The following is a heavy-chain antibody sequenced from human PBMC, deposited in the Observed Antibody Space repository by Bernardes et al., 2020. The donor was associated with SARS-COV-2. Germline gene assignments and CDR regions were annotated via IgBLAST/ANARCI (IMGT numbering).Heavy chain of an antibody. D-gene: IGHD3-10*01. CDR2: IRHDGTT. Sequence: SETLSLTCSVSGDSVTSGGHFWSWIRHPPGKGLEWVGHIRHDGTTSYHPSLKSRLLISMDRSKNEFSLKLNSATAADTAVYYCARDANYNIHNDAFNVWGQGTVVSVSS. J-gene: IGHJ3*01. V-gene: IGHV4-30-2*01. CDR1: GDSVTSGGHF. CDR3: ARDANYNIHNDAFNV.